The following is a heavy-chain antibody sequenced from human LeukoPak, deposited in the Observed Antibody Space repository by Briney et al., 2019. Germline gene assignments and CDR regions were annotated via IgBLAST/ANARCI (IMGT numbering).Heavy chain of an antibody. D-gene: IGHD4-17*01. CDR3: GRDIDRGDPVLDY. CDR1: GFIFSAYG. Sequence: GGSLRLSCAASGFIFSAYGVNWVRQAPGKGLEWVSSITTSSYVYYSDSVKGRFTVSRDNTKQSLFLQLNSLRAEDTAVYYCGRDIDRGDPVLDYWGQGTLVTVSS. CDR2: ITTSSYV. V-gene: IGHV3-21*01. J-gene: IGHJ4*02.